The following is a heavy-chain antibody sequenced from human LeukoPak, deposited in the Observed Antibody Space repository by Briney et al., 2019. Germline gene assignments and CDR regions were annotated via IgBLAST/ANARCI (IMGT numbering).Heavy chain of an antibody. D-gene: IGHD4-17*01. V-gene: IGHV1-18*01. CDR2: ISAYNGNT. CDR1: GYTFTSYG. Sequence: ASVKVSCKASGYTFTSYGISWVRQAPGQGLEWMGWISAYNGNTNYAQKLQGRVTMTTDTSTSTAYMELRSLRSDDTAVYYCARSTYGDYWIGYYYYYYMDVWGKGTTVTVSS. J-gene: IGHJ6*03. CDR3: ARSTYGDYWIGYYYYYYMDV.